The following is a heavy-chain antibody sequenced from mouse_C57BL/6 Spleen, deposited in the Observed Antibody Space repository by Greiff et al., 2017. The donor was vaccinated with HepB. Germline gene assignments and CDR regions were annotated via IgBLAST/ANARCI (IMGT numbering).Heavy chain of an antibody. CDR1: GYAFSSSW. D-gene: IGHD3-2*02. Sequence: QVQLQQSGPELVKPGASVKISCKASGYAFSSSWMNWVKQRPGKGLEWIGRIYPGDGDTNYNGKFKGKATLTADKSSSTAYMQLSSLTSEDSAVYFGARGGSSGWFAYWGQGTLVTVSA. V-gene: IGHV1-82*01. J-gene: IGHJ3*01. CDR2: IYPGDGDT. CDR3: ARGGSSGWFAY.